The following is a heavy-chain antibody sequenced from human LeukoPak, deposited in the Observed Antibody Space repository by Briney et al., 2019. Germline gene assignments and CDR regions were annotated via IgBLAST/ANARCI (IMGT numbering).Heavy chain of an antibody. CDR1: GFTFSSYA. V-gene: IGHV3-30-3*01. Sequence: GGSLRLSCAASGFTFSSYAMHWVRQAPGKGLEWVAVISYDGSNKYYADSVKGRFTISRDNAKNSLYLQMNSLRAEDTAVYYCARDFAGYSYGLFDYWGQGTLVTVSS. CDR2: ISYDGSNK. CDR3: ARDFAGYSYGLFDY. J-gene: IGHJ4*02. D-gene: IGHD5-18*01.